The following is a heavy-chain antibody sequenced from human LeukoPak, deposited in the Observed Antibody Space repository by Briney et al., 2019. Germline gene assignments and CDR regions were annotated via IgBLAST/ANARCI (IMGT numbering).Heavy chain of an antibody. CDR2: INHSGST. CDR3: ARGPIVATTY. Sequence: NSSETLSLTCAVYGGSFSGYYWSWIRQPPGKGLEWIGEINHSGSTNYNPSLKSRVTISVDTSKNRFSLKLSSVTAADTAVYYCARGPIVATTYWGQGTLVTVSS. CDR1: GGSFSGYY. D-gene: IGHD5-12*01. J-gene: IGHJ4*02. V-gene: IGHV4-34*01.